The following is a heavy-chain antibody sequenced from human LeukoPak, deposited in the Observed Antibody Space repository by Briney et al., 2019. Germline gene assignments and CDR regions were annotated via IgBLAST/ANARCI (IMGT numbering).Heavy chain of an antibody. CDR3: ATEGSYFLTSFDH. J-gene: IGHJ4*02. D-gene: IGHD3-10*01. Sequence: GASVRVSCKTSGYTFTAYHIHWMRLAPGQGLEWMGWINPRIDETTFAPKFQGRVAMTTDTSLTTAYMELSSLTSDDTAVYFCATEGSYFLTSFDHWGPGTLVTVSS. V-gene: IGHV1-2*02. CDR2: INPRIDET. CDR1: GYTFTAYH.